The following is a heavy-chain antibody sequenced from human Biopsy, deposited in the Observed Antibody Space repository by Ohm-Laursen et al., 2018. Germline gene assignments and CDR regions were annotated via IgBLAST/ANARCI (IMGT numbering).Heavy chain of an antibody. D-gene: IGHD6-19*01. J-gene: IGHJ4*02. CDR3: ARNTGWYGDLYYFDY. CDR2: INPSGSTT. Sequence: GASVKVSCKASRYTFIAYNMHWVRQAPGQGLEWMGMINPSGSTTSYPQIFQGRVTMTRDTSKSTVYMELSSLRSADTAVYFCARNTGWYGDLYYFDYWGQGTLVTVSS. V-gene: IGHV1-46*01. CDR1: RYTFIAYN.